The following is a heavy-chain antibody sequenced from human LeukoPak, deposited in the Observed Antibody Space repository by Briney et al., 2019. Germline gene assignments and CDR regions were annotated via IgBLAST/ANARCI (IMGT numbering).Heavy chain of an antibody. CDR2: ISGSGGST. V-gene: IGHV3-23*01. Sequence: GGSLRLSCAASGFTFTNTWMTWVRQAPGKGLEWVSAISGSGGSTYYADSVKGRFTISRDNSKNTLYLQMNSLRAEDTAVYYCAKVSYSSSDWFDPWGQGTLVTVSS. CDR3: AKVSYSSSDWFDP. CDR1: GFTFTNTW. J-gene: IGHJ5*02. D-gene: IGHD6-6*01.